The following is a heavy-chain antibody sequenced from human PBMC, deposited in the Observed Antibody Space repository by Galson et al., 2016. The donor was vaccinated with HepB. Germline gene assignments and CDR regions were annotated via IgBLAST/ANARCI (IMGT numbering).Heavy chain of an antibody. Sequence: SETLSLTCSVSGDSITSSNFYWAWVRQTPGKGLEWIGSMYFSGTTYYNSSLKSRVTISFDKSNNHFSLKLTSVTAAATAVYFGVRKGGVKWFGELGGMDVWGQGTTVIVSS. CDR2: MYFSGTT. CDR3: VRKGGVKWFGELGGMDV. J-gene: IGHJ6*02. D-gene: IGHD3-10*01. V-gene: IGHV4-39*02. CDR1: GDSITSSNFY.